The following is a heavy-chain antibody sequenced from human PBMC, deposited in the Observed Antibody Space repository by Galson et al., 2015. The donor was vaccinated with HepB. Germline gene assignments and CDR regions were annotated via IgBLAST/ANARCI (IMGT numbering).Heavy chain of an antibody. J-gene: IGHJ4*02. CDR3: ARDQQQLRLIFDY. V-gene: IGHV3-30*04. CDR2: ISYDGSNK. Sequence: SLRLSCEASGFTFSSYAMHWVRQAPGKGLEWVAVISYDGSNKYYADSVKGRFTISRDNSKNTLYLQMNSLRAEDTAVYYCARDQQQLRLIFDYWGQGTLVTVSS. D-gene: IGHD6-13*01. CDR1: GFTFSSYA.